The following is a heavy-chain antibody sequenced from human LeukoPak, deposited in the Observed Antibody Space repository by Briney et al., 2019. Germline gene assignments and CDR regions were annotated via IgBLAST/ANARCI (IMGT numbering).Heavy chain of an antibody. J-gene: IGHJ4*02. CDR1: GFTFSGYW. V-gene: IGHV3-74*01. CDR3: ARAQHSGYERYQYYFDY. CDR2: INSDGSST. D-gene: IGHD5-12*01. Sequence: GGSLRLSCAASGFTFSGYWMHWVRHAPGKGLVWVSRINSDGSSTNYADSVKGRFTISRDNAKNTLYLQMNSLRAEDTAVYYCARAQHSGYERYQYYFDYWGQGTLVTISS.